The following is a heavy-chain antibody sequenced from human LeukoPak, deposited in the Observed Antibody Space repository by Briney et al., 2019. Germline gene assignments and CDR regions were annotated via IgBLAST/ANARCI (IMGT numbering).Heavy chain of an antibody. CDR2: INHSGST. D-gene: IGHD3-3*01. J-gene: IGHJ1*01. CDR1: GGSFSGYY. V-gene: IGHV4-34*01. Sequence: SETLSLTCAVYGGSFSGYYWSWIRQPPGKGLEWIGEINHSGSTNYNPSLKSRVTISVDTSKNRFSLKLSSVTAADTAVYYCARGGPRITIFGAPIGYFQHWGQGTLVTVSS. CDR3: ARGGPRITIFGAPIGYFQH.